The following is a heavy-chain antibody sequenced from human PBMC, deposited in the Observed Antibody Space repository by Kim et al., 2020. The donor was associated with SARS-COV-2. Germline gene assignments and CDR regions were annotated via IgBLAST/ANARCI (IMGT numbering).Heavy chain of an antibody. D-gene: IGHD3-3*01. CDR3: ARADTYYTIFGVVITAFDI. J-gene: IGHJ3*02. V-gene: IGHV4-30-2*05. Sequence: KSRVTISVDTSKNQFSLKLSSVTAADTAVYYCARADTYYTIFGVVITAFDIWSQGTMVTVSS.